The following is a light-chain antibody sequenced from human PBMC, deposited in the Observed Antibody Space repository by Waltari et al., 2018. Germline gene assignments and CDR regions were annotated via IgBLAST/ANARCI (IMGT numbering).Light chain of an antibody. CDR1: SGHSDYG. J-gene: IGLJ3*02. CDR3: QTWGPDNNWV. V-gene: IGLV4-69*02. Sequence: QLVLTQPPSASASPGASVKLTGTLSSGHSDYGIAWHQQQPEKGPRFLMKVNGDGSHTKGDGIPHRFSGASSGAERYLTISSLQSEDEADYYCQTWGPDNNWVFGGGTKLTVL. CDR2: VNGDGSH.